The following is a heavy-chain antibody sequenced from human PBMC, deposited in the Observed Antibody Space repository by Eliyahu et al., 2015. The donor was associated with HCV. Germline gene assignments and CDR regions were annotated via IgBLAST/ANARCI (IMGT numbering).Heavy chain of an antibody. CDR3: AREGTTYCSGNSCYSFDY. J-gene: IGHJ4*02. CDR1: GYTFTSYF. V-gene: IGHV1-46*01. D-gene: IGHD2-15*01. CDR2: VFPSGST. Sequence: QVQLVQSGAEVKKPGASVKISCKASGYTFTSYFMHWVRQAPGQGLEWMGAVFPSGSTQFAQKFQDRVTMTRDTSTSTFYMELSSLRSEDTAVFYCAREGTTYCSGNSCYSFDYWGQGTLVTVSS.